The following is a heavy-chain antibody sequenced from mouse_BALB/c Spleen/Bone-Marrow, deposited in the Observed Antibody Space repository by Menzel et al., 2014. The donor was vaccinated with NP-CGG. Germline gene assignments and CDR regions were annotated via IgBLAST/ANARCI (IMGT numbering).Heavy chain of an antibody. V-gene: IGHV5-6-5*01. Sequence: EVMLVESGGGLVMPGGSLKLSCAASGFTSSSYAMSWVRQTPEKRLEWVASISSGGSTYYPDSVKGRFTISRDNARNILYLQMSSLRSEDTAMYYCAREEYGQKVYAMDYWGQGTSVTVSS. J-gene: IGHJ4*01. D-gene: IGHD2-10*02. CDR1: GFTSSSYA. CDR2: ISSGGST. CDR3: AREEYGQKVYAMDY.